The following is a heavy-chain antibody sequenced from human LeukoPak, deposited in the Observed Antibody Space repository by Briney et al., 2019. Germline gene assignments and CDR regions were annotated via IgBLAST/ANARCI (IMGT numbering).Heavy chain of an antibody. Sequence: GGSLRLSCAASGFTFDDYAMHWVRQAPGKGLEWVSGISWNSGSIGYADSVKGRFTTSRDNAKNSLYLQMNSLRAEDTALYYCAKGRLLVVPTAFDYWGQGTLVTVSS. D-gene: IGHD2-2*01. J-gene: IGHJ4*02. V-gene: IGHV3-9*01. CDR3: AKGRLLVVPTAFDY. CDR2: ISWNSGSI. CDR1: GFTFDDYA.